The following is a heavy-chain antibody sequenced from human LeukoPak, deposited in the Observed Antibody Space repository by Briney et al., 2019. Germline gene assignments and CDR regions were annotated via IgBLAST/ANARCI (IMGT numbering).Heavy chain of an antibody. CDR2: ISRDGGKT. J-gene: IGHJ4*02. CDR3: ATDGKMATISWANFDY. V-gene: IGHV3-43*01. D-gene: IGHD5-24*01. CDR1: GFTFDDYS. Sequence: VQPGGSLRLACAASGFTFDDYSMHWVRLAPGKGLEWVSLISRDGGKTYYADSVKGRFTISRDNSKNSLYLQMNSLRTEDTAFYYCATDGKMATISWANFDYWGQGTLVTVSS.